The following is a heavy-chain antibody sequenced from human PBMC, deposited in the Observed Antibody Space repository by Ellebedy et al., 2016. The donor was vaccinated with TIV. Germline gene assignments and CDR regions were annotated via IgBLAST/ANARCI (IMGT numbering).Heavy chain of an antibody. Sequence: SETLSLTCTVSGGSFSSSSYYWGWIRQPPGKGLEWIGSVSYSGSTYYNPSLKSRVTISVDTSKNQFSLELNSVTAADTAVYYCARIAYYYDRSGYYLFDSWGQGTLVTVSS. V-gene: IGHV4-39*01. D-gene: IGHD3-22*01. CDR3: ARIAYYYDRSGYYLFDS. CDR2: VSYSGST. CDR1: GGSFSSSSYY. J-gene: IGHJ4*02.